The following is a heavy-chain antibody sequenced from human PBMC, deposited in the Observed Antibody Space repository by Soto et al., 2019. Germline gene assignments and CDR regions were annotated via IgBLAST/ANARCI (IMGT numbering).Heavy chain of an antibody. J-gene: IGHJ4*02. CDR2: IPYDGNNK. CDR3: AKGVGSYYFDY. Sequence: QVQLVESGGGVVQPGRSLRLSCAASGFTFSRYPMYWVRQAPGNGLEWVAVIPYDGNNKYYADSVKGRFTISRDNAKNTLYLQMNNLRPEDTAVYYGAKGVGSYYFDYWGQGTLVTVSS. D-gene: IGHD1-26*01. V-gene: IGHV3-30-3*01. CDR1: GFTFSRYP.